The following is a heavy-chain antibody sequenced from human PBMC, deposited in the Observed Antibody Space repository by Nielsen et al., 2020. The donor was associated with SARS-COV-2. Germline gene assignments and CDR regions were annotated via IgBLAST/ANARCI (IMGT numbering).Heavy chain of an antibody. D-gene: IGHD1-26*01. Sequence: SETLSLTCTVSGGSISSSSYYWGWIRQPPGKGLEWIGSIYYSGNTYYNPSLKSRVTISVDTSKNQFSLKLSSVTAADTAVYYCARRGGSYYFDYWGQGTLVTVSS. V-gene: IGHV4-39*01. CDR3: ARRGGSYYFDY. CDR2: IYYSGNT. J-gene: IGHJ4*02. CDR1: GGSISSSSYY.